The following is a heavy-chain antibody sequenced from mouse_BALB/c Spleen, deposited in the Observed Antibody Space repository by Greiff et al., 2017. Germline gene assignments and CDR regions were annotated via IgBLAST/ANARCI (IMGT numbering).Heavy chain of an antibody. Sequence: EVKLVESGGGLVQPGGSLKLSCAASGFTFSSYTMSWVRQTPEKRLEWVAYISNGGGSTYYPDTVKGRFTISRDNAKNTLYLQMSSLKSEDTAMYYCARRGYDYDGMFAYWGQGTLVTVSA. CDR1: GFTFSSYT. J-gene: IGHJ3*01. V-gene: IGHV5-12-2*01. CDR2: ISNGGGST. CDR3: ARRGYDYDGMFAY. D-gene: IGHD2-4*01.